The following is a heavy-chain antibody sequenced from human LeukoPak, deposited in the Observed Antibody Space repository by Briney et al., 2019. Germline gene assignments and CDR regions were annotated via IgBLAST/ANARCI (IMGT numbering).Heavy chain of an antibody. CDR2: MNPNSGNT. V-gene: IGHV1-8*03. D-gene: IGHD2-15*01. J-gene: IGHJ5*02. CDR3: ARGRLLRPRSIVVVVAAPTWFDP. CDR1: GYTFTSYD. Sequence: ASVKVSCKASGYTFTSYDINWVRQATGQGLEWMGWMNPNSGNTGYAQKFQGRVTITRNTSISTAYMELSSLRSEDTAVYYCARGRLLRPRSIVVVVAAPTWFDPWGQGTLVTVSS.